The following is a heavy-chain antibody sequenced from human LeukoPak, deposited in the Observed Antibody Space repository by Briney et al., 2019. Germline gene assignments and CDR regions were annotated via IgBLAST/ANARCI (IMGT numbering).Heavy chain of an antibody. Sequence: SETLSLTCTVSGGSISSYYWSWIRQPAGKGLEWIGRIYTSGSTNYNPSLKSRVTMSVDTYNNQLSLKLSSVTAADTAVYDCARVPTIFGVVNTGDAFDIWGQGTMVTVSS. J-gene: IGHJ3*02. D-gene: IGHD3-3*01. CDR1: GGSISSYY. CDR2: IYTSGST. V-gene: IGHV4-4*07. CDR3: ARVPTIFGVVNTGDAFDI.